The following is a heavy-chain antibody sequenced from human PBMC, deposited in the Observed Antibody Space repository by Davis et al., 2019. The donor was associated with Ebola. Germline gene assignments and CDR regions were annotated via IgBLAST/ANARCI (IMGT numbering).Heavy chain of an antibody. CDR2: IKQDGSEK. CDR1: GFTFSSYW. J-gene: IGHJ6*03. CDR3: ARDPGDFWSGYPMGYYYYYMDV. D-gene: IGHD3-3*01. V-gene: IGHV3-7*01. Sequence: GESLKISCAASGFTFSSYWMSWVRQAPGKGLEWVANIKQDGSEKYYVDSVKGRFTISRDNSKNTLYLQMNSLRAEDTAVYYCARDPGDFWSGYPMGYYYYYMDVWGKGTTVIVSS.